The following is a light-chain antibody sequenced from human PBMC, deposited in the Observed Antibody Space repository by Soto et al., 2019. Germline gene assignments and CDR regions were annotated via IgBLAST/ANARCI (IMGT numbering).Light chain of an antibody. Sequence: QSALTQPPSASGSPGQSVTISCTGTSSDVGAYTYVSWFQQHPGKAPKLMIYEVSKRPSGVPDRFSGSKSGNTASLTVSGLQAEDEAHYYCSAYAGSNNVVFGGGTKLTVL. CDR1: SSDVGAYTY. J-gene: IGLJ2*01. CDR2: EVS. V-gene: IGLV2-8*01. CDR3: SAYAGSNNVV.